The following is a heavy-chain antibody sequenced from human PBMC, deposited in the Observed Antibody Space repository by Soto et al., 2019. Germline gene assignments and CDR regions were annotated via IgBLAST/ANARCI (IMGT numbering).Heavy chain of an antibody. V-gene: IGHV3-30*18. J-gene: IGHJ4*02. CDR2: ISYDGSNK. Sequence: QVQLVESGGGVVQPGRSLRLSCAASGFTFNNYGMLWVRQAPGKGLEWVAVISYDGSNKYYADSVQGRFIISRDKSKNTLYLQMNSLRAEDTAVYYCAKVKVSGQQLLPYCDYWGQGTLVTVSS. D-gene: IGHD6-13*01. CDR1: GFTFNNYG. CDR3: AKVKVSGQQLLPYCDY.